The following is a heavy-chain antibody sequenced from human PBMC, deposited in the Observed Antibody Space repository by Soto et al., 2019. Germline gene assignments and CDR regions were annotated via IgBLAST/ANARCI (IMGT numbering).Heavy chain of an antibody. CDR2: IIPIFGTA. Sequence: SVKVSCKASGGTFSSYAISWVRQAPGQGLEWMGGIIPIFGTANYAQKFQGRVTITADESTSTAYMELSSLRSEDTAVYYCARSKGNYPPQGYYYGMDVWGQGTTVTV. V-gene: IGHV1-69*13. CDR3: ARSKGNYPPQGYYYGMDV. J-gene: IGHJ6*02. D-gene: IGHD1-7*01. CDR1: GGTFSSYA.